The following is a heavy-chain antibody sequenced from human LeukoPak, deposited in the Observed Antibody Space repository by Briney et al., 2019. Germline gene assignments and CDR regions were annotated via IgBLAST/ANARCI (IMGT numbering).Heavy chain of an antibody. J-gene: IGHJ4*02. Sequence: SETLSLTCTVSGGSISSSSYYWGWIRQPPGKGLEWIGSIYYSGSTYYNPSLKSRVTISVDTSKNQFSLKLSSVTAADTAVYYCARSMVRGVPITPPDYWGQGTLVTVSS. CDR3: ARSMVRGVPITPPDY. V-gene: IGHV4-39*07. CDR1: GGSISSSSYY. D-gene: IGHD3-10*01. CDR2: IYYSGST.